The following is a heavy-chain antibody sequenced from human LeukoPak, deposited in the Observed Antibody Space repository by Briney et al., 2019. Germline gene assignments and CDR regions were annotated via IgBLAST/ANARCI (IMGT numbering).Heavy chain of an antibody. CDR1: GGSISSYY. J-gene: IGHJ4*02. Sequence: SETLSLTCTVSGGSISSYYWSWIRQPPGRGLEWIGYIYYSGSTNYNPSLKSRVTISVDTSKNQFSLKLSSVTAADRAVYYCANGNSPDRFDYWGQGTLVTVSS. CDR2: IYYSGST. CDR3: ANGNSPDRFDY. D-gene: IGHD4-23*01. V-gene: IGHV4-59*01.